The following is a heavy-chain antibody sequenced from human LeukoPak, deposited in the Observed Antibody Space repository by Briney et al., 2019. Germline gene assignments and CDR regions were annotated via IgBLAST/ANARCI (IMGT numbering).Heavy chain of an antibody. D-gene: IGHD2-21*02. CDR1: GGTFSSYA. Sequence: GASVKVSCKASGGTFSSYAISWVRQAPGQGLEWMGGIIPIFGTANYAQKFQGRVTITTDESTSTAYMELSSLRSEDTAVYYCARGVRVTATCATGLETDAFDIWGQGRMVTVSS. J-gene: IGHJ3*02. CDR3: ARGVRVTATCATGLETDAFDI. V-gene: IGHV1-69*05. CDR2: IIPIFGTA.